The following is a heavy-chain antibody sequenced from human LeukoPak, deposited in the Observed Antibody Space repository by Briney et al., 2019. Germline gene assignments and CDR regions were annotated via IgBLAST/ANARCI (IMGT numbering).Heavy chain of an antibody. CDR2: ISYDGSNK. V-gene: IGHV3-30-3*01. Sequence: GRSLRLSCAGSGFTFSSYAMHWVRQAPGKGLEWVAVISYDGSNKYYADSVKGRFTISRDKSKNTLYLQMNSLRAEDTAVYYCARGPPRRLDYWGQGALVTVSS. CDR3: ARGPPRRLDY. CDR1: GFTFSSYA. J-gene: IGHJ4*02.